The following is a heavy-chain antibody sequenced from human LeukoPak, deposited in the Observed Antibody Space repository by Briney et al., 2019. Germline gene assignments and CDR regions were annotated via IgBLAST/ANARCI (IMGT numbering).Heavy chain of an antibody. Sequence: ASVKVSCKASGYTFTSYDINWVRQATGQGLEWMGWMNPNSGNTGYAQKFQGRVTMTRNTSISTAYMELSSLRSEDTAVYYCAKDSPTYYYDSSGHGHFQHWGQGTLVTVSS. CDR2: MNPNSGNT. J-gene: IGHJ1*01. CDR1: GYTFTSYD. CDR3: AKDSPTYYYDSSGHGHFQH. V-gene: IGHV1-8*01. D-gene: IGHD3-22*01.